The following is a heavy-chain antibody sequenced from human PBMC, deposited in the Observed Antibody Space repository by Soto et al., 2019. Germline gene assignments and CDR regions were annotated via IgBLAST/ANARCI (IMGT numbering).Heavy chain of an antibody. V-gene: IGHV3-23*01. J-gene: IGHJ4*02. CDR1: GLTFVNLA. D-gene: IGHD4-17*01. Sequence: GFLRVSYTVSGLTFVNLAVHRILQAPGRGLEWVSRVSAGGDNTDYADAVKGRFTISRDNSKNTLFLQMTSLRAEDTALYYCAKAPLRPYYFDYWGPGTMVTVSS. CDR3: AKAPLRPYYFDY. CDR2: VSAGGDNT.